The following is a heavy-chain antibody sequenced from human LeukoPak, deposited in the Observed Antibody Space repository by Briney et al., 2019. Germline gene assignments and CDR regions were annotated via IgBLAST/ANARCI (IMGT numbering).Heavy chain of an antibody. J-gene: IGHJ4*02. CDR1: GGTFSSYA. CDR2: IIPIFGTA. D-gene: IGHD1-26*01. Sequence: SVKVSCKAPGGTFSSYAISWVRQAPGQGLEWMGGIIPIFGTANYAQKFQGRVTITADKSTSTAYMELSSLRSEDTAVYYCARNPLGATTAAYYFDYWGQGTLVTVSS. V-gene: IGHV1-69*06. CDR3: ARNPLGATTAAYYFDY.